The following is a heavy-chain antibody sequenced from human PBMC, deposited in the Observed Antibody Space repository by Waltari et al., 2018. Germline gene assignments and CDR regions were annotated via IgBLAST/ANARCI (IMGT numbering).Heavy chain of an antibody. J-gene: IGHJ4*02. Sequence: QVQLVQSGAEVKKPGASVKVSCKASGYTFTSYDINWVRQATEQGLEWLGWRNPNSGNTGYAQKFQGRVTMTRNTSISTAYMELSSLRSEDTAVYYCARGPPMGAVSSSLSYWGQGTLVTVSS. CDR2: RNPNSGNT. D-gene: IGHD6-6*01. CDR1: GYTFTSYD. V-gene: IGHV1-8*01. CDR3: ARGPPMGAVSSSLSY.